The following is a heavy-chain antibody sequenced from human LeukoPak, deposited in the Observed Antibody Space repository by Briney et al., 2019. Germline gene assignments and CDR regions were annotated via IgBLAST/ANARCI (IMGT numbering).Heavy chain of an antibody. D-gene: IGHD1-14*01. CDR3: ARGEPADY. J-gene: IGHJ4*02. CDR1: GGSISSYY. CDR2: SYYSGIT. V-gene: IGHV4-59*01. Sequence: SETLSLTCTVSGGSISSYYWSWIRQSPGKGLEWIGYSYYSGITSYNPSLKSRVTMSVDKSKNQFSLKVNSVTAADTAVYYCARGEPADYWGQGTLVTVSS.